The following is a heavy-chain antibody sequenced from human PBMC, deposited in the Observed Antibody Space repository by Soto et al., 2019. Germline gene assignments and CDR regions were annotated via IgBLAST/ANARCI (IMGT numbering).Heavy chain of an antibody. Sequence: QVQLVQSGAEVKKPGSSVKVSCKASGGTFSSYTISWVRQAPGQGLEWMGRIIPILGIANYAQKFQGRVTITADKSTSTAYMELSSLRSEDTAVYYCASYCSGGSCYSTNDYWGQGTLVTVSS. CDR2: IIPILGIA. V-gene: IGHV1-69*02. CDR1: GGTFSSYT. D-gene: IGHD2-15*01. J-gene: IGHJ4*02. CDR3: ASYCSGGSCYSTNDY.